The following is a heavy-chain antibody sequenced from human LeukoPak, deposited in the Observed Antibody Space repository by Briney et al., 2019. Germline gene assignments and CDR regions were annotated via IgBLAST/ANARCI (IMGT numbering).Heavy chain of an antibody. D-gene: IGHD6-13*01. CDR3: ARDLSAAGRGWFDL. CDR1: GYTFMSYY. V-gene: IGHV1-46*01. J-gene: IGHJ5*02. CDR2: INPSGGIT. Sequence: ASVKVSCKASGYTFMSYYIHWVRQAPGQGLEWMGIINPSGGITTYAQKFQGRVTMTRDTSTSTVYMELSSLRSEDTAVYYCARDLSAAGRGWFDLWGQGTLVTVSS.